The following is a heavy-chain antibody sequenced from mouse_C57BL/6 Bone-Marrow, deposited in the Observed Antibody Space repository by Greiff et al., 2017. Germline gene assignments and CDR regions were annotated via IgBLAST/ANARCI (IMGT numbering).Heavy chain of an antibody. J-gene: IGHJ4*01. CDR3: ARWGEYDGYYPIYYAMDY. D-gene: IGHD2-3*01. Sequence: QVQLKESGAELVKPGASVKISCKASGYAFSSYWMNWVKQRPGKGLEWIGQIYPGDGDTNYNGKFKGKATLTADKSSSTAYMQLSSLTSEDSAVYFCARWGEYDGYYPIYYAMDYWGQGTSVTVSS. V-gene: IGHV1-80*01. CDR1: GYAFSSYW. CDR2: IYPGDGDT.